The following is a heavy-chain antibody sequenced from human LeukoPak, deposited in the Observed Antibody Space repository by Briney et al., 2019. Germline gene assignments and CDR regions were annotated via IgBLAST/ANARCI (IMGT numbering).Heavy chain of an antibody. Sequence: GGSLRLSCAASGFTVNSKYMSWVRQAPGKGRGLVSVIYSGGRTYYADSVKGRFTISRDNSKSALYLQMNSLRADDTAVYYCARVKWELPPYFDYWGQGTLVTVSS. V-gene: IGHV3-66*01. J-gene: IGHJ4*02. CDR3: ARVKWELPPYFDY. D-gene: IGHD1-26*01. CDR1: GFTVNSKY. CDR2: IYSGGRT.